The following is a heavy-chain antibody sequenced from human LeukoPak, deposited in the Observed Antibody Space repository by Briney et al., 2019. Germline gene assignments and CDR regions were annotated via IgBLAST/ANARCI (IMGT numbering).Heavy chain of an antibody. V-gene: IGHV3-33*01. D-gene: IGHD6-19*01. J-gene: IGHJ6*02. CDR3: ARGPRQWLDYYYYYGMDV. CDR2: IWYDGSNK. CDR1: GFTFSSYG. Sequence: GGSLRLSCAASGFTFSSYGVHWVRQAPGKGLEWVAVIWYDGSNKYYADSVKGRFTISRDNSKNTLYLQMNSLRAEDTAVYYCARGPRQWLDYYYYYGMDVWGQGTTVTVSS.